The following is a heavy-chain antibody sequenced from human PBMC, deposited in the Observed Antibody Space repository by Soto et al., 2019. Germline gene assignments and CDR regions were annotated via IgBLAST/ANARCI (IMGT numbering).Heavy chain of an antibody. CDR1: GFTFSNYG. V-gene: IGHV3-33*01. CDR2: IWYDGSNK. D-gene: IGHD2-2*01. Sequence: GGSLRLSCAASGFTFSNYGMHWVRQAPGKGLEWVAVIWYDGSNKYYADSVKGRFTISRDNSKNTPYLQMNSLRAEDTAVYYCARDSGYCSRTSCYFYYWGQGSLVTVSS. J-gene: IGHJ4*02. CDR3: ARDSGYCSRTSCYFYY.